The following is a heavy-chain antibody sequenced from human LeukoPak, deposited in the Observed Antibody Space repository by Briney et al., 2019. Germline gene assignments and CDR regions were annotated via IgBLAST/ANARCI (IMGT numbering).Heavy chain of an antibody. J-gene: IGHJ4*02. Sequence: PSETLSLTCAVYGGSFSGYYWSWIRQPPGRGLEWIGEINHSGSTNYNPSLKSRVTISVDTSKNQFSLKLSSVTAADTAVYYCARGSPAGYSSSWYYPLWGGSLYYFDYWGQGTLVTVSS. V-gene: IGHV4-34*01. CDR3: ARGSPAGYSSSWYYPLWGGSLYYFDY. D-gene: IGHD6-13*01. CDR2: INHSGST. CDR1: GGSFSGYY.